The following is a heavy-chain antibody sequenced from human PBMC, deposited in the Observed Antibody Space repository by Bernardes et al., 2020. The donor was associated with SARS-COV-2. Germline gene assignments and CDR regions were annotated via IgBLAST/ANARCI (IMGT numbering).Heavy chain of an antibody. V-gene: IGHV4-59*02. CDR1: GGSASSNY. D-gene: IGHD3-22*01. J-gene: IGHJ3*02. Sequence: SQTLSLTCTATGGSASSNYWSWTRQSPGKGLEWIGHFFHSGSINYNHSLKSRLTTSVDTSKNQFSLKLSSATAADTAVYYCAREGYYDSSGYYHHDAFDIWGQGTMVTVSS. CDR3: AREGYYDSSGYYHHDAFDI. CDR2: FFHSGSI.